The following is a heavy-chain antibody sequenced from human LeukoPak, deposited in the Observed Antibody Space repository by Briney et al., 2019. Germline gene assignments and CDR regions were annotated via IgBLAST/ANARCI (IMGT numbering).Heavy chain of an antibody. J-gene: IGHJ3*02. CDR3: AGEDNSSGYRPFDI. CDR1: GYTFTGYY. D-gene: IGHD3-22*01. CDR2: INPNNGGT. V-gene: IGHV1-2*06. Sequence: HGASVKVSCKASGYTFTGYYIHWVRQAPGQGLEWMGRINPNNGGTNYAQKFQGRVTMTRDMSMSTAYMELSRLRSVGTAVYYCAGEDNSSGYRPFDIWGQGTMVTVPS.